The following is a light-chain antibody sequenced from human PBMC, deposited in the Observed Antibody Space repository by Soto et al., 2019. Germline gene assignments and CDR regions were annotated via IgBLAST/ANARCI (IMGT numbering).Light chain of an antibody. CDR2: GAS. CDR1: QNTTINF. CDR3: QHYHNSPPIFT. Sequence: EFVLTQSPGTLSLSPGESATLSCRVSQNTTINFLAWYRQKPGQAPRLLIYGASGRATGIPDRFRGSGSGTDFTLTIRSVEPEDFAVYYCQHYHNSPPIFTFGPGSRVDTK. V-gene: IGKV3-20*01. J-gene: IGKJ3*01.